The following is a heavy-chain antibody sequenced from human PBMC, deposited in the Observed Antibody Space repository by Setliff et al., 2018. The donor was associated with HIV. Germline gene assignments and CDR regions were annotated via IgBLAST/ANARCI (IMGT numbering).Heavy chain of an antibody. CDR1: GYSFSNYW. D-gene: IGHD3-10*01. CDR3: GRSGKSGELYAY. CDR2: VYPGDSDT. Sequence: GESLKISCKGSGYSFSNYWIGWVRQMPGKGLEWMGIVYPGDSDTRYSPSFQGQVTISADKSISTAYLHWNSLRPADTAMYYCGRSGKSGELYAYWGQGTQVTVSS. J-gene: IGHJ4*02. V-gene: IGHV5-51*01.